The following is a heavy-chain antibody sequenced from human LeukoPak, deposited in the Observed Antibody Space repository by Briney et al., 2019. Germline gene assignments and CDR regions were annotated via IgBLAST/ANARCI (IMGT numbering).Heavy chain of an antibody. J-gene: IGHJ4*02. CDR1: GSIFTGFY. D-gene: IGHD4-17*01. Sequence: SVKVSCKASGSIFTGFYMHWVREAPGQGLEWMGRINPNSGGANYAQKFQGRVAMTRDMSISTAYMELSRLGSDDTAVYYCARGSDYGDSPGLNWGQGTLVTVSS. CDR2: INPNSGGA. CDR3: ARGSDYGDSPGLN. V-gene: IGHV1-2*06.